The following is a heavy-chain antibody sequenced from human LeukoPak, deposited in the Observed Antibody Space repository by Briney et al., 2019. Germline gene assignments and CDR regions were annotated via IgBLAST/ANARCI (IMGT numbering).Heavy chain of an antibody. CDR1: GGSISSYY. V-gene: IGHV4-59*08. D-gene: IGHD4-23*01. CDR2: IYYSGST. CDR3: ARVDYGGALWDY. Sequence: KPSETLSLTCSVSGGSISSYYWSWIRQPPGKGLEWIGYIYYSGSTNYNPSLKSRVTISVDTSKNQFSLKLSSVTAADPAVYYCARVDYGGALWDYWGQGTLVTVSS. J-gene: IGHJ4*02.